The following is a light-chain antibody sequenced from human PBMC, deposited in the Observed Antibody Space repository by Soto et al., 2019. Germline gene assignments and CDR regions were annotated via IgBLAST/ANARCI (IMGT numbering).Light chain of an antibody. Sequence: DIQMTQSPSSLSASLGDRVTITCRTSQNIYNSLNFYHQKAGRAPAVLIYGASNLQGGVPLRFSGSGSGTDFTLTISGLQPEDSATYYCQQLTRYPSTFGGGTKVDIK. CDR2: GAS. J-gene: IGKJ4*01. CDR3: QQLTRYPST. CDR1: QNIYNS. V-gene: IGKV1-39*01.